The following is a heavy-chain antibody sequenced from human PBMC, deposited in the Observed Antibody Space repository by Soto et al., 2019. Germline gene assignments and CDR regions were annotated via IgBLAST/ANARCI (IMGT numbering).Heavy chain of an antibody. CDR3: ARDAKAMVIGNAFYI. CDR2: IYTSGST. D-gene: IGHD5-18*01. CDR1: GGSISSYY. V-gene: IGHV4-4*07. J-gene: IGHJ3*02. Sequence: QVQLQESGPGLVKPSETLSLTCTVSGGSISSYYWSWIRRPAGKGLEWIGRIYTSGSTNYNPSLKSRVTMSVDTSKNQFSLKLSSVTAADTAVYYCARDAKAMVIGNAFYIWGQGTMVTVSS.